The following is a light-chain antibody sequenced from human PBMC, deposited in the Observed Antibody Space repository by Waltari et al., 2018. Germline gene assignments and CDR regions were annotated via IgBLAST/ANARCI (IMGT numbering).Light chain of an antibody. J-gene: IGLJ1*01. Sequence: QSALTQPASVSGSPGQSITIPCTGTSSDVGGYPYLPWYQHHPGKAPKLMIHYVNKRPSGVSNRFSGSKSGNTASLTISGLQAEDEADYYCSSYTSISTFYVFGTGTKVTVL. V-gene: IGLV2-14*03. CDR2: YVN. CDR1: SSDVGGYPY. CDR3: SSYTSISTFYV.